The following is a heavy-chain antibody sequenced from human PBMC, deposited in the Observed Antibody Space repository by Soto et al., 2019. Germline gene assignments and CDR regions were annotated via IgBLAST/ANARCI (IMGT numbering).Heavy chain of an antibody. D-gene: IGHD3-9*01. CDR2: IYYSGST. J-gene: IGHJ6*03. CDR3: ARGRNYDILTGYYTPYYYYYMDV. Sequence: SETLSLTCTVSGGSISSYYWSWIRQPPGKGLEWIGYIYYSGSTNYNPSLKSRVTISVDTSKNQFSLKLSSVTAADTAVYYCARGRNYDILTGYYTPYYYYYMDVWGKGTTVTVSS. V-gene: IGHV4-59*01. CDR1: GGSISSYY.